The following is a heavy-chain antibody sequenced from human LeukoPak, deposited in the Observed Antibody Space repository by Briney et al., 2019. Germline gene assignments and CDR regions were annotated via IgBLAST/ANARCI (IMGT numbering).Heavy chain of an antibody. V-gene: IGHV3-21*01. D-gene: IGHD6-13*01. CDR3: ARDSSSWSGDAFDI. CDR1: GFTFSSYS. CDR2: ISSSSSYI. Sequence: PGGSLRLSCAASGFTFSSYSMNWVRQAPGKGLEWVSSISSSSSYIYYADSVKGRFTISRDNAKNSLYLQMNSLRAEDTAVYYCARDSSSWSGDAFDIWGQGTMVTVSS. J-gene: IGHJ3*02.